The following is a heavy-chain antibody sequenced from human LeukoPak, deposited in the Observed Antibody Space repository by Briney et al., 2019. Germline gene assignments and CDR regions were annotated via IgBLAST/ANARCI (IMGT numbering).Heavy chain of an antibody. CDR1: GFTFSSYW. Sequence: GGSLRLSCAASGFTFSSYWMHWVRQAPGKGLEWVSAISGSGGSTYYADSVKGRFTISRDNSKNTLYLQMNSLRAEDTAVYYCAKDLGTRKYYYYYGMDVWGQGTTVTVSS. CDR2: ISGSGGST. D-gene: IGHD1-1*01. CDR3: AKDLGTRKYYYYYGMDV. V-gene: IGHV3-23*01. J-gene: IGHJ6*02.